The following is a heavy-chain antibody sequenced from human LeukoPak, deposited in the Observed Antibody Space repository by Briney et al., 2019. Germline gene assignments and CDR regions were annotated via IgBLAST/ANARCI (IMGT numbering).Heavy chain of an antibody. CDR1: GYTFTGYY. D-gene: IGHD5-18*01. Sequence: ASVKVSCKASGYTFTGYYMHWVRQAPGQGLEWMGWINPNSGGTNYAQKFQGRVTMTRDTSISTAYMELSRLRSDDTAVYYCARDNGYSYGQTYCYYYYKDVWGKGTAVTVSS. V-gene: IGHV1-2*02. J-gene: IGHJ6*03. CDR3: ARDNGYSYGQTYCYYYYKDV. CDR2: INPNSGGT.